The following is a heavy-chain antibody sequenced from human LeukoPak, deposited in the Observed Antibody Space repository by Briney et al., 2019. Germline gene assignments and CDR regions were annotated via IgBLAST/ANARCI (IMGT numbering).Heavy chain of an antibody. CDR2: MNPNSGNT. J-gene: IGHJ4*02. V-gene: IGHV1-8*01. CDR3: ARGRSKMATGY. D-gene: IGHD5-24*01. CDR1: GYTFTSYD. Sequence: ASVNVSHKASGYTFTSYDIHWVPQATAQGLEWMGWMNPNSGNTGYAQKFQGRVTMTRNTSISTAYIELSSLRSEDTAVYYCARGRSKMATGYWGQGTLVTVSS.